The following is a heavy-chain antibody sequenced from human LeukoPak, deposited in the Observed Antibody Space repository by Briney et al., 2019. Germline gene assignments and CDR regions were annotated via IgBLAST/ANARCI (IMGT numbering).Heavy chain of an antibody. CDR3: ARAGGPNYYYYYMDV. Sequence: PGGSLRLSCAASGFTFSSYGMHWVRQAPGKGLERVAVIWYDGSNKYYADSVKGRFTISRDNSKNTLYLQMNSLRAEDTAVYYCARAGGPNYYYYYMDVWGKGTTVTVSS. D-gene: IGHD4-23*01. J-gene: IGHJ6*03. CDR2: IWYDGSNK. V-gene: IGHV3-33*01. CDR1: GFTFSSYG.